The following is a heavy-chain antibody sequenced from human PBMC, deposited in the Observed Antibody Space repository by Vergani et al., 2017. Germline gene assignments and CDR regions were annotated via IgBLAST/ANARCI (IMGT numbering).Heavy chain of an antibody. CDR1: GYTFTSYY. D-gene: IGHD3-9*01. Sequence: QVQLVQSGAEVKKPGASVKVSCKASGYTFTSYYMHWVRQAPGQGLEWMGIINPSGGSTSYAQKFQGRVTMTRDTSTSTVYMELSSLRSEDTAVYYCARGGLNTHRYDILTGYYMGFAEYFQHWGQGTLVTVSS. CDR3: ARGGLNTHRYDILTGYYMGFAEYFQH. CDR2: INPSGGST. V-gene: IGHV1-46*01. J-gene: IGHJ1*01.